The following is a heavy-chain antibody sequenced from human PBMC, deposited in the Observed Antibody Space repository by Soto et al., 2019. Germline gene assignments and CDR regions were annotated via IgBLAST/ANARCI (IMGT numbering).Heavy chain of an antibody. CDR3: ARQRAAAGYYYYYGMDV. CDR2: IYPGDSDT. Sequence: PGESLKISCNGSGYSFTIYWIGWVLQMPGKGLERMGIIYPGDSDTRYSPSFQGQVTISADKSISTAYLQWSSLKASDTAMYYCARQRAAAGYYYYYGMDVWGQGTTVTV. D-gene: IGHD6-13*01. V-gene: IGHV5-51*01. J-gene: IGHJ6*02. CDR1: GYSFTIYW.